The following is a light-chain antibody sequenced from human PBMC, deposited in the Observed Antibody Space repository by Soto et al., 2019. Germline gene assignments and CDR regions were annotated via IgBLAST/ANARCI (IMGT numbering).Light chain of an antibody. V-gene: IGKV3-20*01. CDR1: QTVNSNY. CDR2: GAS. J-gene: IGKJ1*01. Sequence: EIVLTQSPGTLSLSPGERATLSCRASQTVNSNYLAWFQQKPGRPPRLLIYGASSRVAGAPDRFSGSGSGTDFTLTISRLEPEDFAIYYCQHYGRSPTWTFGQGTKVEIK. CDR3: QHYGRSPTWT.